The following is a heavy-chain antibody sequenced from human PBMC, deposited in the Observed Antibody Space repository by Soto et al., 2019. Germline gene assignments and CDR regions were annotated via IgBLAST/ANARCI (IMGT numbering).Heavy chain of an antibody. J-gene: IGHJ5*02. V-gene: IGHV4-31*03. Sequence: QVQLQESGPGLVKPSQTLSLTCTVSGGSISSGGYYWSWIRQHPGKGLEWIGYIYYSGRTYYNQSLKSRVTISVDTSKNQFSLKLSSVTAADTAVYYCARDREGRYYGSGRENWFDPWGQGTLVTVSS. D-gene: IGHD3-10*01. CDR2: IYYSGRT. CDR3: ARDREGRYYGSGRENWFDP. CDR1: GGSISSGGYY.